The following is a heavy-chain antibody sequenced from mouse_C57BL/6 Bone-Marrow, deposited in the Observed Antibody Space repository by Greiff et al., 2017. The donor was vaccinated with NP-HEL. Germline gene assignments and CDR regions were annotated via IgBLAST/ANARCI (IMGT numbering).Heavy chain of an antibody. V-gene: IGHV1-75*01. CDR1: GYTFTDYY. Sequence: VQLQQSGPELVKPGASVKISCKASGYTFTDYYINWVKQRPGQGLEWIGWIFPGSGSTYYNEKFKGKATFTVDQSSSTAYLLLSSLTSEDSAVYVCTREGIYYYGSSPRDYGGQGTTLTVSS. J-gene: IGHJ2*01. D-gene: IGHD1-1*01. CDR3: TREGIYYYGSSPRDY. CDR2: IFPGSGST.